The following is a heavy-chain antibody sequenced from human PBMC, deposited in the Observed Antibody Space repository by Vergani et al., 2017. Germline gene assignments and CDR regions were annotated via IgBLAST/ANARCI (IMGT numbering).Heavy chain of an antibody. Sequence: QVKLVQSGAEVRKPGASVKVSCKASGYTFTSYDINWVRQATGQGLEWMGWMNPNSGNTGYAQKFQGRVTITRNTSISTAYMELSSLRSDDPAVYYCASGNGRYFFGSGSYSSWGQGTLVTVSS. CDR3: ASGNGRYFFGSGSYSS. V-gene: IGHV1-8*03. J-gene: IGHJ5*02. CDR1: GYTFTSYD. CDR2: MNPNSGNT. D-gene: IGHD3-10*01.